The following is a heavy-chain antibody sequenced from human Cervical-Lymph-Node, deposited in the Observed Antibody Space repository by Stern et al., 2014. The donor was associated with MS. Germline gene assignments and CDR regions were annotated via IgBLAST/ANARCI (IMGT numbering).Heavy chain of an antibody. V-gene: IGHV4-31*01. Sequence: QVKLQESGPGLVKPSQTLSLTCTVSGGSISSGGYYWSWIRQHPGHGLEWIGYIYYSGSTYYTPSLKSTSTLSVVTYQDQFSLKLSSVTAADTAVYYCARVSYDFWSGYYAFDYWGQGTLVTVSS. CDR1: GGSISSGGYY. CDR3: ARVSYDFWSGYYAFDY. J-gene: IGHJ4*02. CDR2: IYYSGST. D-gene: IGHD3-3*01.